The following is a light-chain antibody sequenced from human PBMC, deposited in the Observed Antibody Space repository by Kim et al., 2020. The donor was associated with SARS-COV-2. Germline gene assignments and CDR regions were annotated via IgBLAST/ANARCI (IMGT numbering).Light chain of an antibody. Sequence: EIVLTQSPGTLSLSAGERATLSCRASHSVRDNYLAWYQHKPGQAPRLLIYAASNRAIGVPDRFSGSGSGTDFTLTITGLEPADSAVYYCQQYGNSPRWTFGRGTKLEIK. CDR2: AAS. CDR3: QQYGNSPRWT. J-gene: IGKJ1*01. V-gene: IGKV3-20*01. CDR1: HSVRDNY.